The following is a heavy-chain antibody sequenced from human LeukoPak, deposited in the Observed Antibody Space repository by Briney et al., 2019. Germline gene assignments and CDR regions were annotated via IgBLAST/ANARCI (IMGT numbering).Heavy chain of an antibody. Sequence: GGSLRLSCAASGFTFSSYAMSWVRQAPGKGLEWVSAISGSGGSTYYADSVKGRFTISRDNSKNTLYLQMNSLRAEDTAVYYCAKDLVPYYSGSGPPYYYYMDVWGKGTTVTVSS. V-gene: IGHV3-23*01. D-gene: IGHD3-10*01. CDR1: GFTFSSYA. CDR3: AKDLVPYYSGSGPPYYYYMDV. CDR2: ISGSGGST. J-gene: IGHJ6*03.